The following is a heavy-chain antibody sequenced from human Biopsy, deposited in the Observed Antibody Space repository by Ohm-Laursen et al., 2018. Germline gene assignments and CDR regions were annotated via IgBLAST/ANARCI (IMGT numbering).Heavy chain of an antibody. V-gene: IGHV4-39*01. Sequence: SDTLSFTCTVSGGSISNNNYYWGWIRQPPGKGLEWIGSIFYRGSTHYKPSLKSRVNMSVDTSKNQFSLKLNSVTAADTAVYYCARDYDTSGYYYVSWGQGTLVTVSS. CDR2: IFYRGST. CDR3: ARDYDTSGYYYVS. J-gene: IGHJ5*02. CDR1: GGSISNNNYY. D-gene: IGHD3-22*01.